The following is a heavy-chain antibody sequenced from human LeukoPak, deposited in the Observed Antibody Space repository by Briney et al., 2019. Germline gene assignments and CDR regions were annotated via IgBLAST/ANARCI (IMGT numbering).Heavy chain of an antibody. D-gene: IGHD3-22*01. Sequence: GGSLRLSCAASGLTFSSYSMNWVRQAPGKGLEWVSSISSSSSYIYYADSVKGRFTISRDNAKNSLYLQMNSLRAEDTAVYYCARGYYDSSGPPGYWGQGTLVTVSS. CDR3: ARGYYDSSGPPGY. CDR1: GLTFSSYS. J-gene: IGHJ4*02. CDR2: ISSSSSYI. V-gene: IGHV3-21*01.